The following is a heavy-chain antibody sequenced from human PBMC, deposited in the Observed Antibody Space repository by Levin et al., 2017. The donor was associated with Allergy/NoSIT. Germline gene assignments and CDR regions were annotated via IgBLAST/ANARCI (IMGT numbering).Heavy chain of an antibody. J-gene: IGHJ6*03. D-gene: IGHD2-2*01. Sequence: ASVKVSCKASGYTFTGYYMHWVRQAPGQGLEWMGRINPNSGGTNYAQKFQGRVTMTRDTSISTAYMELSRLRSDDTAVYYCARTLGRMVPAAIDYYYYMDVWGKGTTVTVSS. CDR3: ARTLGRMVPAAIDYYYYMDV. CDR2: INPNSGGT. V-gene: IGHV1-2*06. CDR1: GYTFTGYY.